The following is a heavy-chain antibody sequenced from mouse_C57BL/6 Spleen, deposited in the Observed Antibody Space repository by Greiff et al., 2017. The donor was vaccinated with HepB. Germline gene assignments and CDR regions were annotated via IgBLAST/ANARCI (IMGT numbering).Heavy chain of an antibody. CDR1: GYTFTSYW. J-gene: IGHJ2*01. CDR2: IDPSDSET. CDR3: ARGSLDY. V-gene: IGHV1-52*01. Sequence: QVHVKQPGAELVRPGSSVKLSCKASGYTFTSYWMHWVKQRPIQGLEWIGNIDPSDSETHYNQKFKDKATLTVDKSSSTAYMQLSSLTSEDSAVYYCARGSLDYWGQGTTLTVSS.